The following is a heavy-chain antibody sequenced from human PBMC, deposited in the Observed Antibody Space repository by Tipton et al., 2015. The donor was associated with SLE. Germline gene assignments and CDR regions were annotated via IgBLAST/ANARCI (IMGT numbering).Heavy chain of an antibody. D-gene: IGHD6-13*01. CDR3: ASYGSSAFDY. V-gene: IGHV4-39*07. Sequence: TLSLTCTVSGGSISSSSYYWGWIRQPPGKGLEWIGSIYYSGSTYYNPSLKSRVTISVDRSKNQFSLRLSSVTAADTAVYYCASYGSSAFDYWGQGTLVTVSS. J-gene: IGHJ4*02. CDR1: GGSISSSSYY. CDR2: IYYSGST.